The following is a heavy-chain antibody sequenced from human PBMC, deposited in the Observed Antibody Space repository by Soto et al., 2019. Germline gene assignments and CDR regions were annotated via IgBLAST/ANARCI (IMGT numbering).Heavy chain of an antibody. D-gene: IGHD5-12*01. V-gene: IGHV3-33*01. J-gene: IGHJ6*02. Sequence: GGSLRLSCAASGFTFSSYGMHWVRQAPGKGLEWVAVVWYDGSNKYYADSVKGRFTISRDNSKNTLYLQMNSLRAEDTAVYYCARLSGYELRGDYYYGMDVWGQGTTVTVSS. CDR3: ARLSGYELRGDYYYGMDV. CDR1: GFTFSSYG. CDR2: VWYDGSNK.